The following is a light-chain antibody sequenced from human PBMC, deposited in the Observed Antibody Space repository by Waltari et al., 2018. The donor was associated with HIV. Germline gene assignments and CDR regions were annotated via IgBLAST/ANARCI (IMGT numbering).Light chain of an antibody. CDR3: RTYQNWPLT. CDR1: QSASSN. CDR2: GAS. J-gene: IGKJ3*01. V-gene: IGKV3-15*01. Sequence: ETAMTQPPVTLSVSLGVRGTLSYRASQSASSNLSWYQHEPCQAPRLLRCGASTSAAGVAPRFSGREAGAEYTLTVSSLQSEDFAVYDCRTYQNWPLTFSAATTVAI.